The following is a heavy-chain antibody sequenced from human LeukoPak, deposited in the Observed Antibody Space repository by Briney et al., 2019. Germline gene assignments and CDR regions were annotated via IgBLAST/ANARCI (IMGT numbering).Heavy chain of an antibody. CDR1: GGSISSYY. CDR2: IYTSGST. CDR3: ARADNQEMGTSNDAFRI. J-gene: IGHJ3*02. D-gene: IGHD5-24*01. V-gene: IGHV4-4*07. Sequence: SETLSLTCTVSGGSISSYYWSWIRQPAGKGLEWIGRIYTSGSTNYNPSLKSRVTMSVDTSRNQFSLKLNSVTAADTAVYYCARADNQEMGTSNDAFRIWGQGTMVTVSS.